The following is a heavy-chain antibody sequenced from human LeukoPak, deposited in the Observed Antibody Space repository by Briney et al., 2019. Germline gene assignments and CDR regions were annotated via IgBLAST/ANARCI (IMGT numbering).Heavy chain of an antibody. Sequence: PSETLSLTCAVYGGSFSGYYWSWIRQPPGKGLEWIGEINHSGSTNYNPSLKSRVTISVDTSKNQFSLKLSSVTAADTAVYYCARVVGSVDNYLDYWGQGTLVTVSS. D-gene: IGHD1-26*01. CDR3: ARVVGSVDNYLDY. CDR2: INHSGST. J-gene: IGHJ4*02. CDR1: GGSFSGYY. V-gene: IGHV4-34*01.